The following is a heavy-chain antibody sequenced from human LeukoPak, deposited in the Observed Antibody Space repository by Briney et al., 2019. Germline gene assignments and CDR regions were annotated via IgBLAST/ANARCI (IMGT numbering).Heavy chain of an antibody. CDR2: FDPEDGET. J-gene: IGHJ6*03. D-gene: IGHD4-17*01. CDR1: GYTLTELS. CDR3: ATLTVTTFYYYYMDV. V-gene: IGHV1-24*01. Sequence: ASVKVSCKVSGYTLTELSLHWVRQAPGKGLEWMGGFDPEDGETIYAQKIQGRFTMTENTSTDPAYIELSRLRSEDTAVYYCATLTVTTFYYYYMDVWGKGTTVTVSS.